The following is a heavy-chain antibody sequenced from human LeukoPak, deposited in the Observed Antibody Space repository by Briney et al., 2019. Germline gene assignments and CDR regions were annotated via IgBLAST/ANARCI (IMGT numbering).Heavy chain of an antibody. Sequence: PSETLSLTCTVSGGSISSYYWSWIRQPPGKGLEWIGYIYYSGSTNYNPSLKSRVTMSVDTSKNQFSLNLASVTAADTAVYFCARDSGFWLYWGQGTLVTVST. CDR2: IYYSGST. V-gene: IGHV4-59*12. CDR3: ARDSGFWLY. D-gene: IGHD3-22*01. J-gene: IGHJ4*02. CDR1: GGSISSYY.